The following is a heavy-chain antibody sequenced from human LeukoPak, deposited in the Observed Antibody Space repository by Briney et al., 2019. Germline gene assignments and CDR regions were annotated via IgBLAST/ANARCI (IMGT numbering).Heavy chain of an antibody. D-gene: IGHD3-10*02. Sequence: SETLSLTCTVSGGSISGSSYYWGWIRQPPGKGLEWIGSIYFSGSTYYNPSLRSRVTISVDMSKNQFSLKLSSVTAADTAVYYCARGSGYYYVRPFDYWGQGTLVTVSS. CDR2: IYFSGST. CDR3: ARGSGYYYVRPFDY. CDR1: GGSISGSSYY. V-gene: IGHV4-39*07. J-gene: IGHJ4*02.